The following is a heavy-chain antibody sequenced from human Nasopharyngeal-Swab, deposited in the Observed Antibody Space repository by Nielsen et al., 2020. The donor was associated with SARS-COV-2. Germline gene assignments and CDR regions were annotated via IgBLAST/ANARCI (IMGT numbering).Heavy chain of an antibody. CDR2: ISGSGGST. D-gene: IGHD6-13*01. CDR3: AKGIGSSWLGYFEY. V-gene: IGHV3-23*01. J-gene: IGHJ4*02. Sequence: GESLKISCAASKFTFGSYAMSWVRQAPGKGLEWVSTISGSGGSTYYADSVKGRFPISRDNSKNTLYLQVNSLRAEDTAVYYCAKGIGSSWLGYFEYWGQGTLVTVSS. CDR1: KFTFGSYA.